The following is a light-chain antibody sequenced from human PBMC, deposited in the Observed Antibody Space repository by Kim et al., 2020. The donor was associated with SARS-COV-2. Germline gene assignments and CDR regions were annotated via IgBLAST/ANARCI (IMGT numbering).Light chain of an antibody. V-gene: IGLV2-8*01. Sequence: GQSITICGTGASSGVGGYNYVSWYQQHPGEAPKLMIYEVSKRPSGGPDRFSGSKSGNTASLTVSGLQAEDEADYYCSSYAGSNNLVFGGGTQLTVL. CDR1: SSGVGGYNY. CDR3: SSYAGSNNLV. J-gene: IGLJ2*01. CDR2: EVS.